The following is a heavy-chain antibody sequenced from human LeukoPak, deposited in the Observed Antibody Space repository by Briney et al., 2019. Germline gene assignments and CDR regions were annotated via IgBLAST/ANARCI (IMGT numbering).Heavy chain of an antibody. CDR2: ISAYNGNT. V-gene: IGHV1-18*01. D-gene: IGHD2-2*01. CDR3: ARGPGLDIVLVTWDY. Sequence: ASVKVSCKASGYTFTSYGISWVRQAPGQGLEWMGWISAYNGNTNYAQELQGRVTMTTDTSTSTAYMELRSLRSDDTAVYYCARGPGLDIVLVTWDYWGQGTLVTVSS. J-gene: IGHJ4*02. CDR1: GYTFTSYG.